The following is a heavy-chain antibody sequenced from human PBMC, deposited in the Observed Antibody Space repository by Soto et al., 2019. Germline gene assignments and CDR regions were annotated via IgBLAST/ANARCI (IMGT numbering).Heavy chain of an antibody. J-gene: IGHJ6*03. CDR3: ARIVVVPAAILSIGYYYYMDV. V-gene: IGHV4-39*01. CDR1: GGSISSSSYY. D-gene: IGHD2-2*01. Sequence: PSEILSLTCTVSGGSISSSSYYWGWIRQPPGKGLEWIGSIYYSGSTYYNPSLKSRVTISVDTSKNQFSLKLSSVTAADTAVYYCARIVVVPAAILSIGYYYYMDVWGKGTTVTVSS. CDR2: IYYSGST.